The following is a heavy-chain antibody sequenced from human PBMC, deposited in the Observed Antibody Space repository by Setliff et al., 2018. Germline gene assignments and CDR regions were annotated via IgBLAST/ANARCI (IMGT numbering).Heavy chain of an antibody. CDR3: SRLVRYCTTTTCQRASGAEF. CDR2: ISTYTGNT. Sequence: KVSCTASGYTFTSSGITWVRQAPGQGLEWMGWISTYTGNTNYAQKLQGRITMTTDTSTSTAYMELRSLTSDDTAVYYCSRLVRYCTTTTCQRASGAEFWGQGTLVTVSS. CDR1: GYTFTSSG. D-gene: IGHD2-8*01. V-gene: IGHV1-18*01. J-gene: IGHJ4*02.